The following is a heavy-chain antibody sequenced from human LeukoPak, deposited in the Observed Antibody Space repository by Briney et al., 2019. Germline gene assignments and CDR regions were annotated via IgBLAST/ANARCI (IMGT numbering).Heavy chain of an antibody. CDR3: ARVAAGYYYYYYMDV. Sequence: SVKVSCKASGGTFSSYAISWVRQAPGQGLEWMGGIIPIFGTANYAQKFQGRVTITADKSTSTAYMELSSLRSEDTAVYYCARVAAGYYYYYYMDVWGKGTTVTVSS. CDR1: GGTFSSYA. CDR2: IIPIFGTA. D-gene: IGHD6-13*01. J-gene: IGHJ6*03. V-gene: IGHV1-69*06.